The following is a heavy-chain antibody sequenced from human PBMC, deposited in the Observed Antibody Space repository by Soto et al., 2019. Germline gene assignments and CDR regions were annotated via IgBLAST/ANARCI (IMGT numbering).Heavy chain of an antibody. V-gene: IGHV4-59*01. D-gene: IGHD2-15*01. CDR3: ARDIRVVAATPHAFDI. CDR2: IYYSGST. CDR1: GGSISSYY. Sequence: SETLSLTCTVSGGSISSYYWSWIRQPPGKGLEWIGYIYYSGSTNYNPSLKSRVTISVDTSKNQFSLKLSSVTAADTAVYYCARDIRVVAATPHAFDIWGQGTTVTVSS. J-gene: IGHJ3*02.